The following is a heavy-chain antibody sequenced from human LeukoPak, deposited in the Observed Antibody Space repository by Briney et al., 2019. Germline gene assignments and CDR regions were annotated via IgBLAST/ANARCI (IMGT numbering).Heavy chain of an antibody. CDR2: ISSNGGST. Sequence: PGGSLRLSCAASGFTFSSYAMHWVRQAPGKGLEYVSAISSNGGSTYYANSVKGSFTISRDNSKNTLYLQMGSLRAEDMAVYYCARGRYSGSYSDYWGQGTLVTVSS. D-gene: IGHD1-26*01. CDR1: GFTFSSYA. V-gene: IGHV3-64*01. CDR3: ARGRYSGSYSDY. J-gene: IGHJ4*02.